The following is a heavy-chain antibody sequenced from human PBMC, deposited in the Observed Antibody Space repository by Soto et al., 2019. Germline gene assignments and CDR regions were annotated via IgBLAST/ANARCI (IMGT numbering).Heavy chain of an antibody. CDR3: ARGSGYDSRGYYIDY. Sequence: PGGSLRLSCAASGLTFSTYAVNWVRQAPGKGLEWVSSISPSSSYIYYADSVRGRFTISRDNAKNSLYLQMHSLRAEDTAVYYCARGSGYDSRGYYIDYWGQGTLVTV. CDR1: GLTFSTYA. J-gene: IGHJ4*02. CDR2: ISPSSSYI. D-gene: IGHD3-22*01. V-gene: IGHV3-21*01.